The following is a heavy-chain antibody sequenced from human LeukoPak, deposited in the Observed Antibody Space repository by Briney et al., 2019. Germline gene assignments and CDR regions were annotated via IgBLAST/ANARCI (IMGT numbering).Heavy chain of an antibody. Sequence: SVKVSCKASGGTFSSYAISWVRQAPGQGLEWMGRIIPILGIANYAQKFQGRVTITADKSTCTAYMELSSLRSEDTAVYYCARDVIPINSSGYYSRSDPWGQGTLVTVSS. V-gene: IGHV1-69*04. CDR2: IIPILGIA. J-gene: IGHJ5*02. CDR3: ARDVIPINSSGYYSRSDP. D-gene: IGHD3-22*01. CDR1: GGTFSSYA.